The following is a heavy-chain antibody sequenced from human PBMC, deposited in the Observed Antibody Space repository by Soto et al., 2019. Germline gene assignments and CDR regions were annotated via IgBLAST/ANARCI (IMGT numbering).Heavy chain of an antibody. CDR3: ARGMSYYDSSGFDY. D-gene: IGHD3-22*01. V-gene: IGHV4-59*01. CDR2: MYYSGST. Sequence: QVQLQESGPGLVKPSETLSLTCTVSGGSISNYYWSWIRQPPGKGLEWIGYMYYSGSTNYNPSLRSRVTVSIDTPKNQFSLKLTSVTAADTAVYYCARGMSYYDSSGFDYWGQGTLVTVSS. CDR1: GGSISNYY. J-gene: IGHJ4*02.